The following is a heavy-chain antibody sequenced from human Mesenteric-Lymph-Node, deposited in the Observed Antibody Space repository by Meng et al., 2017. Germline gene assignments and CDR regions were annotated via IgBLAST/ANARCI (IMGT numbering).Heavy chain of an antibody. CDR3: VRDVTRGGY. D-gene: IGHD2-2*01. CDR2: IYSKIGAT. CDR1: GYTFTDSN. V-gene: IGHV1-2*02. Sequence: LVQSGAWVKRPGASVRVSCKAFGYTFTDSNCPWVRKAPGQGLEWMGWIYSKIGATNYAQKFQGRVTMTRDTSISTAYMELTRLTSDDTAVYYCVRDVTRGGYWGQGTLVTVSS. J-gene: IGHJ4*02.